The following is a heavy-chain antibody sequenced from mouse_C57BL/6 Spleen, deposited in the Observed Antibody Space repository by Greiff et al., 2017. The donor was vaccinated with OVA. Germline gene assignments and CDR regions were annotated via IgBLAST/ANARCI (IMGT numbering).Heavy chain of an antibody. CDR2: IDPNSGGT. D-gene: IGHD1-1*01. Sequence: QVQLKQPGAELVKPGASVKLSCKASGYTFTSYWMHWVKQRPGRGLEWIGRIDPNSGGTKYNEQFKSKATLTVDKPSSTAYMQLSSLTSEDSAVYYCARGTTVVADWYFDVWGTGTTVTVSS. J-gene: IGHJ1*03. CDR3: ARGTTVVADWYFDV. CDR1: GYTFTSYW. V-gene: IGHV1-72*01.